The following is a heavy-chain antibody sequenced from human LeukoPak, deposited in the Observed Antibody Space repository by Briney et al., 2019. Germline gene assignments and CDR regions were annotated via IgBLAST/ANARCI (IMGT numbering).Heavy chain of an antibody. V-gene: IGHV3-23*01. CDR1: GFTFSNYG. J-gene: IGHJ6*03. CDR3: AKDPNFYYCMDV. Sequence: GGSLRLSCAASGFTFSNYGMSWVRQAPGKRLEWVSSISDSGGSTYYADSVKGRFTFSRDNSKNTLYLQMNSLRAEDTAVYYCAKDPNFYYCMDVWGKGTTVTISS. CDR2: ISDSGGST.